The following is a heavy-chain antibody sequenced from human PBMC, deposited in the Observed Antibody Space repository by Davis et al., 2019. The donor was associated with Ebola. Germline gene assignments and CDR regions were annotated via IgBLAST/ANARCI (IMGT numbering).Heavy chain of an antibody. Sequence: SETLSLTCTVSGGSISSGGYYWSWIRQHPGKGLEWIGYIYYSGSTYYNPSLKSRVTISVDTSKNQFSLKLSSVTAADTAVYYCARETYCSSTSCFYYYYYMDVWGKGTTVTVSS. CDR3: ARETYCSSTSCFYYYYYMDV. V-gene: IGHV4-31*03. CDR1: GGSISSGGYY. CDR2: IYYSGST. D-gene: IGHD2-2*01. J-gene: IGHJ6*03.